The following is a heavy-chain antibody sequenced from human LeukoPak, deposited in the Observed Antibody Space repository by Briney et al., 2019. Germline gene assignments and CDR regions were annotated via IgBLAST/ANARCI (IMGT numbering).Heavy chain of an antibody. Sequence: PGGSLRLSCAASGFTFSSYAMSWVRQAPGKGLEWVSAISGSGGSTYYADSVKGRFTISRDNSKNTLYLQMNSLRAEDTAVYYCAKAHYYDSSGYPDYWGQGTLVTVSS. CDR1: GFTFSSYA. V-gene: IGHV3-23*01. D-gene: IGHD3-22*01. J-gene: IGHJ4*02. CDR2: ISGSGGST. CDR3: AKAHYYDSSGYPDY.